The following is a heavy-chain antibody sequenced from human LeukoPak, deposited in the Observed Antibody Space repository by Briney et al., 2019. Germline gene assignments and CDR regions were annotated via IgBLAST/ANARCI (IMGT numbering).Heavy chain of an antibody. J-gene: IGHJ4*02. D-gene: IGHD6-19*01. Sequence: GGSLRLSCAASGFTFSSYNMNWVRQAPGKGLEWVSTISTSSSYIYYADSVKGRFTISRDNGKNSLYLQMSSLRAEDTAVYYCARRKVAGTSDYWGQGTLVAVSS. V-gene: IGHV3-21*01. CDR2: ISTSSSYI. CDR1: GFTFSSYN. CDR3: ARRKVAGTSDY.